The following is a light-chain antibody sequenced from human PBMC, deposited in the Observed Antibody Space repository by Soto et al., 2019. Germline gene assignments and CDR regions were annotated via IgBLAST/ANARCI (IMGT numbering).Light chain of an antibody. CDR1: QNIYSY. J-gene: IGKJ4*01. Sequence: DIQMTQSPSSLSASVGDRVTIACRASQNIYSYLSWYQQKPGKAPKLLIYGVSSLQSGVPSRFSGSGSGTDFTLTISGLQPEDLATYYCQQYYDTLALTFGGGTKVEIK. CDR3: QQYYDTLALT. V-gene: IGKV1-39*01. CDR2: GVS.